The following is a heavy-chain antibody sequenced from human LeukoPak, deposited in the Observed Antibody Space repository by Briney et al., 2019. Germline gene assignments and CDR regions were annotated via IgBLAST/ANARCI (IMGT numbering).Heavy chain of an antibody. CDR1: GFILSDYN. Sequence: GGSLRLSCAASGFILSDYNMNWVRQAPGQGLEWVSFITISGTYITYADSVKGRFTISRDNAKNSLYLQMNSLRAEDTAVYYCARDLSATARAYDYWGQGTLVTVSS. D-gene: IGHD2-15*01. J-gene: IGHJ4*02. CDR3: ARDLSATARAYDY. CDR2: ITISGTYI. V-gene: IGHV3-21*01.